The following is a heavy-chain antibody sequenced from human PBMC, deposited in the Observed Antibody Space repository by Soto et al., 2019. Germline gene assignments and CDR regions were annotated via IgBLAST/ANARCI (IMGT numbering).Heavy chain of an antibody. Sequence: SETLSLTCAVYGGPFSGYYWSWIRQPPGKGLEWIGEINHSGSTNYNPSLKSRVTISVDTSKNQFSLKLSSVTAADTAVYYCARRDAHSSSWYDDYYYYGMDVWGQGTTVTVSS. CDR1: GGPFSGYY. J-gene: IGHJ6*02. CDR2: INHSGST. D-gene: IGHD6-13*01. CDR3: ARRDAHSSSWYDDYYYYGMDV. V-gene: IGHV4-34*01.